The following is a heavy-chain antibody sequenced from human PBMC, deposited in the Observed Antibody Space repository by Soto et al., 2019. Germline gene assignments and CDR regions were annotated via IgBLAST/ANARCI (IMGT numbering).Heavy chain of an antibody. V-gene: IGHV3-23*01. CDR3: AKARMITFGGVIAKGGYFDY. Sequence: GGSLRLSCAASGFTFSSYAMSWVRQAPGKGLEWVSAISGSGGSTYYADSVKGRFTISRDNSKNTLYLQMNSLRAEDTAVYYCAKARMITFGGVIAKGGYFDYWGQGTLVTVSS. D-gene: IGHD3-16*02. CDR2: ISGSGGST. CDR1: GFTFSSYA. J-gene: IGHJ4*02.